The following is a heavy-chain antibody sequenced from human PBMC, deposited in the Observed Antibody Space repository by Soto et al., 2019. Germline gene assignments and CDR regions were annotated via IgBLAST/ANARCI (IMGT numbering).Heavy chain of an antibody. CDR3: AKQFDLGGLEDY. J-gene: IGHJ4*02. V-gene: IGHV3-30*18. CDR1: GFTFSDHG. Sequence: GGSLRLSCAASGFTFSDHGMHWVRQAPGKGLEWVAVISHDGNSKYYGDSVKGRFTVSRDNSNNMAYLQMNSLRLEDTAMYYCAKQFDLGGLEDYWGQGTLVTVSS. D-gene: IGHD1-1*01. CDR2: ISHDGNSK.